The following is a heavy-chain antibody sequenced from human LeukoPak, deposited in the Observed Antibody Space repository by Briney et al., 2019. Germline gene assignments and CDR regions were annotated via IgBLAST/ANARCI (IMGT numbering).Heavy chain of an antibody. V-gene: IGHV4-59*01. CDR1: GGSISYYY. D-gene: IGHD2-2*01. J-gene: IGHJ1*01. Sequence: PSETLSLTCSVSGGSISYYYWSWIRQFPGKGLERIGYISDGESPDYNPSLQSRVTIYVDSSKNQFFLNLTSVTAADTAVYYCAQDRFSFVHWGQGTLVTVSS. CDR2: ISDGESP. CDR3: AQDRFSFVH.